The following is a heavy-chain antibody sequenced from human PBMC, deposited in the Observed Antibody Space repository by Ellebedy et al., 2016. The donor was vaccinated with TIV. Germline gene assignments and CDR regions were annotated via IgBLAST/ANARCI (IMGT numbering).Heavy chain of an antibody. V-gene: IGHV3-23*01. Sequence: GGSLRLSCAASGFTVSSNYMSWVRQAPGKGLEWVSGISGSGGSTYYADSVKGRFTISRDNAKNTLYLQMNSLRVEDTALYSCAKDYLDSGTSDGLHGDNWFDLWGQGTLVTVSS. CDR1: GFTVSSNY. D-gene: IGHD1-26*01. J-gene: IGHJ5*02. CDR3: AKDYLDSGTSDGLHGDNWFDL. CDR2: ISGSGGST.